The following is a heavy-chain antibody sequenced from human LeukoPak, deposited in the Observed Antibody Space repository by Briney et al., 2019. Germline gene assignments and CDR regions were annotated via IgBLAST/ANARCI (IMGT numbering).Heavy chain of an antibody. CDR1: GFTFSSYS. CDR3: ARDAPDLIDY. V-gene: IGHV3-21*01. CDR2: ISSSSSYI. Sequence: PGGSLRLSCAASGFTFSSYSMNWVRQAPGRGLEWVSSISSSSSYIYYADSVGGRFTISRDNAKNSLYLQMNSLRAEDTAVYYCARDAPDLIDYWGQGTLVTVSS. J-gene: IGHJ4*02.